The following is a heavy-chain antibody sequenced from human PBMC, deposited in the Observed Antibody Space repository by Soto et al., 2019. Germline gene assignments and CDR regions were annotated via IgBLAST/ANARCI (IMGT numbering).Heavy chain of an antibody. D-gene: IGHD3-3*01. V-gene: IGHV3-23*01. Sequence: GGSLRLSCAASGFTFSSYAMSWVRQAPGKGLEWVSAISGSGGSTYYADSVKGRFTISRDNSKNTLYLQMNSLRAEDTAVYYCAKVYLVLEWSRDAFDIWGQGTMVIVSS. CDR1: GFTFSSYA. CDR3: AKVYLVLEWSRDAFDI. CDR2: ISGSGGST. J-gene: IGHJ3*02.